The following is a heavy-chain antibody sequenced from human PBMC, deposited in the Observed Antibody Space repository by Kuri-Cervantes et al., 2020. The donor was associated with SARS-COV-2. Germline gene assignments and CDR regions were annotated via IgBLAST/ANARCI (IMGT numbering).Heavy chain of an antibody. V-gene: IGHV3-74*01. J-gene: IGHJ5*02. D-gene: IGHD6-13*01. CDR1: GFTFSSYW. Sequence: GESLKISCAASGFTFSSYWMHWVRQAPGKGLVWVSRINSDGSSTSYADSVKGRFTISRDNAKNTLYLQMNSLRAEDTAVYYCVKGSSSWYDFWFDPWGQGTLVTVSS. CDR2: INSDGSST. CDR3: VKGSSSWYDFWFDP.